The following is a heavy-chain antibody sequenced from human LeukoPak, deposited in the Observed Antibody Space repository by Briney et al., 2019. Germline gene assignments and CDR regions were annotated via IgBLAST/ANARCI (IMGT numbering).Heavy chain of an antibody. CDR3: ARGLGYCTSTTCLLPFDY. J-gene: IGHJ4*02. V-gene: IGHV3-53*01. CDR1: GFTVSTYY. CDR2: IYSGGST. Sequence: GSLRLSCAASGFTVSTYYMTWVRQAPGKGLECVSVIYSGGSTYYADSVKGRFTVSRDNSKNTLYLQMNSLRAEDTAMYYCARGLGYCTSTTCLLPFDYWGQGTLVTVSS. D-gene: IGHD2-2*01.